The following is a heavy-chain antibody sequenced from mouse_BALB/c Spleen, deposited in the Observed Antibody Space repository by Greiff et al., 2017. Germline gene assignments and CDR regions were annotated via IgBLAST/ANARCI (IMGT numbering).Heavy chain of an antibody. CDR3: ARGLPYYFDY. CDR2: VNPYNGGT. J-gene: IGHJ2*01. CDR1: GYTFTDYY. D-gene: IGHD2-4*01. Sequence: VQLQQSGPELVKPGASVKMSCKASGYTFTDYYMDWVKQSHGESFEWIGRVNPYNGGTSYNQKFKGKATLTVDKSSSTAFMHLNSLTSEDSAVYYCARGLPYYFDYWGQGTTLTVSS. V-gene: IGHV1-19*01.